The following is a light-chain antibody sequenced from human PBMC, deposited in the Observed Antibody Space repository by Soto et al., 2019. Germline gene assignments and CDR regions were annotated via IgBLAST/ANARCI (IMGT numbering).Light chain of an antibody. CDR1: TNDVGKYNL. CDR2: EVT. Sequence: QPVLTQPASVSGSPGQSITISCSGTTNDVGKYNLVSWYQHHPGKAPKLMIYEVTKRPSGVSNRFSGSKSGNTASLTISGLQAEDEADYYCCSYVIGSALFGGGTKVTVL. V-gene: IGLV2-23*02. J-gene: IGLJ2*01. CDR3: CSYVIGSAL.